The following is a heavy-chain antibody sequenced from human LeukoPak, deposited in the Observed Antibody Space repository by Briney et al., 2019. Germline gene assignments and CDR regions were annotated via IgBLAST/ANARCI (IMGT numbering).Heavy chain of an antibody. V-gene: IGHV4-61*02. Sequence: PSETLSLTCTVSGGSISSGSYYWSWIRQPAGKGLEWIGRIYTSGSTNYNPSLKSRVTMSVDTSKNQFSLKLSSVTAADTAVYYCARDWRISLDYWGQGTLVTVSS. CDR1: GGSISSGSYY. CDR2: IYTSGST. D-gene: IGHD3-3*01. CDR3: ARDWRISLDY. J-gene: IGHJ4*02.